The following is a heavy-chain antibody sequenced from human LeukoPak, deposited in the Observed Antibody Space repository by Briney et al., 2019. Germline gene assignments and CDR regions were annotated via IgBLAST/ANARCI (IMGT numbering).Heavy chain of an antibody. CDR2: FNPDSGGT. V-gene: IGHV1-2*02. Sequence: ASVKVSCKASGYTFTGYYMHWVRQAPGQGLEWMGWFNPDSGGTNYAQKFQGRVTMTRDTSISTAYMELSRLRSDDTAVYYCARANDFWSGQDDYWGQGTLVTVSS. J-gene: IGHJ4*02. CDR3: ARANDFWSGQDDY. CDR1: GYTFTGYY. D-gene: IGHD3-3*01.